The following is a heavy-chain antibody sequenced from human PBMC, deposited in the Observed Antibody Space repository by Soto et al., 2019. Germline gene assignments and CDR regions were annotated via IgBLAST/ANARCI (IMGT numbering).Heavy chain of an antibody. CDR1: CRSLRSGTYY. CDR2: ICNGGAT. D-gene: IGHD6-25*01. Sequence: PSETLSLTWSLSCRSLRSGTYYWIWIRQPQGNGLEWIGYICNGGATTYNASLKSRVSISVDTSKNQFFLKVNSVTAADTAVYFCARDSSGRHDYWGQGTPVTVSS. V-gene: IGHV4-61*01. J-gene: IGHJ4*02. CDR3: ARDSSGRHDY.